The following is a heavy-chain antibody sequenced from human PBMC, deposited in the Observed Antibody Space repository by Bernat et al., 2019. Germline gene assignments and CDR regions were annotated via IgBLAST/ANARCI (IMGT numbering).Heavy chain of an antibody. D-gene: IGHD4-23*01. V-gene: IGHV5-51*01. Sequence: EVQLVQSGAEVKKPGESLKISCKGSGYSFTTYWIGWVRQMPGKGLEWMGIIYPGDSDTRYSPSFQGQVTISADRSIRTAYLQWSSLKASDTAMYYCARQPDYGGNPGAFDIWGQGTMVTVSS. CDR2: IYPGDSDT. CDR1: GYSFTTYW. CDR3: ARQPDYGGNPGAFDI. J-gene: IGHJ3*02.